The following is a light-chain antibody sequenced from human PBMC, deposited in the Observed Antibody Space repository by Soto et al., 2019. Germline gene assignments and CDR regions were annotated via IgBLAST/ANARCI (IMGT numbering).Light chain of an antibody. CDR3: QQYKNWPSWT. V-gene: IGKV3-15*01. CDR2: GAS. Sequence: EIVMTQSPATLSVSPGERATLSCRASQSVSSNLAWYQQKPGQAPRLLIYGASTMATGVPARFSGSGSGKEFTLTISSLQSEDFAVYYCQQYKNWPSWTFGQGTKVEIK. J-gene: IGKJ1*01. CDR1: QSVSSN.